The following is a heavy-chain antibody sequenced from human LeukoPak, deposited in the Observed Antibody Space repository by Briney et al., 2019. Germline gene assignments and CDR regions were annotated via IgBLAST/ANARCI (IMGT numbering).Heavy chain of an antibody. CDR3: ARDYIAARLD. D-gene: IGHD6-6*01. V-gene: IGHV4-39*07. CDR2: IYYSGST. Sequence: PSETLSLTCTVSGDSISSSSYYWGWIRQPPGKGLEWIGSIYYSGSTYYNPSLKSRVTISVDTSKNQFSLKLSSVTAADTAVYYCARDYIAARLDWGQGTLVTVSS. J-gene: IGHJ4*02. CDR1: GDSISSSSYY.